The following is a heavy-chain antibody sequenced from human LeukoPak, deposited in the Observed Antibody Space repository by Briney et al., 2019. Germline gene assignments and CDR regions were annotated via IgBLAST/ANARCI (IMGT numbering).Heavy chain of an antibody. Sequence: GGSLRLSCAASGFTFSSYAMNWVRQAPGKGLEWVSAISDGGESTYYADSVKGRFTMSRDNAKNSLYLQMNSLRAEDTALYYCARDTPSYYDILTGYYGRAFDIWGQGTMVTVSS. CDR1: GFTFSSYA. CDR3: ARDTPSYYDILTGYYGRAFDI. CDR2: ISDGGEST. D-gene: IGHD3-9*01. V-gene: IGHV3-23*01. J-gene: IGHJ3*02.